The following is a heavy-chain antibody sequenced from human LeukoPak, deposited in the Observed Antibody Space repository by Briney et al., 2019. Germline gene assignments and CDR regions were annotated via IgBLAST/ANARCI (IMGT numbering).Heavy chain of an antibody. CDR3: ARDLAYCSGGRCYSLWFDP. CDR2: PYYSGSN. J-gene: IGHJ5*02. V-gene: IGHV4-61*01. Sequence: SEALSLTCTVSGGSVNTDRYHWSWIRQPPGKGLEWIGSPYYSGSNNYNPSLKSRVSISVDTSKNQFSLKLSTVTAADTAVYYCARDLAYCSGGRCYSLWFDPWGQGTLVTVSS. D-gene: IGHD2-15*01. CDR1: GGSVNTDRYH.